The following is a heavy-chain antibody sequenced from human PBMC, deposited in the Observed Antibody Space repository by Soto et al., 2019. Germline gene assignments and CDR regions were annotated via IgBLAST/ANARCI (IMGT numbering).Heavy chain of an antibody. J-gene: IGHJ4*02. D-gene: IGHD3-22*01. CDR1: GGSISSGDYY. V-gene: IGHV4-30-4*01. Sequence: ASETLSLTCTVSGGSISSGDYYWSWIRQPPGKGLEWIGYIYYSGSTYYNPSLKSRVTISVDTSKNQFSPKLSSVTAADTAVYYCARGTSYYDSSGYYPSSGLNFDYWGQGTLVTVSS. CDR2: IYYSGST. CDR3: ARGTSYYDSSGYYPSSGLNFDY.